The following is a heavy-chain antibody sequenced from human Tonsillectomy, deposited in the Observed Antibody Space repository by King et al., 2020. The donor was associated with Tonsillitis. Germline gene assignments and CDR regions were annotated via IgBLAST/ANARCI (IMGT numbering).Heavy chain of an antibody. Sequence: VQLVESGGGLVQPGGSLRLSCAASGLTFSIYAMSWVRQAPGRGLEGGSGISGRGGDTFYADPVKGRFTISRDSSKTTLFLQMNSLRAEDTAVYYCAKSGGYDLYYYYGMDVWGQGTTVTVSS. J-gene: IGHJ6*02. CDR1: GLTFSIYA. D-gene: IGHD5-12*01. CDR3: AKSGGYDLYYYYGMDV. CDR2: ISGRGGDT. V-gene: IGHV3-23*04.